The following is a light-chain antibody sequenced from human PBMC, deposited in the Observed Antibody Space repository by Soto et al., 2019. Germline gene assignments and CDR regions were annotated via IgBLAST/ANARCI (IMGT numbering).Light chain of an antibody. Sequence: EMVMTQSPATLSVSPGARATLSCRARQSVSSNLAWYQQKPGQAPRLLIYGASTRATGIPARFSGSGSGTEFTLTISSLQSEDCAVYYCQQYNNWPYTFGQGTKLEIK. CDR2: GAS. V-gene: IGKV3-15*01. CDR3: QQYNNWPYT. J-gene: IGKJ2*01. CDR1: QSVSSN.